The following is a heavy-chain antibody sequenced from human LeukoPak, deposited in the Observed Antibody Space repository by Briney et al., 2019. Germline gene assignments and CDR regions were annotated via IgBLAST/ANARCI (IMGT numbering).Heavy chain of an antibody. CDR3: ARLRSGDGYNFPRYYYYGMDV. J-gene: IGHJ6*02. D-gene: IGHD5-24*01. CDR2: IYYSGST. V-gene: IGHV4-59*08. CDR1: GGSISSYY. Sequence: SETLSLTCTVSGGSISSYYWSWIRQPPGKGLEWIGYIYYSGSTNYNPSLKSRVTISVDTSKNQFSLKLSSVTAADTAVYYCARLRSGDGYNFPRYYYYGMDVWGQGTTVTASS.